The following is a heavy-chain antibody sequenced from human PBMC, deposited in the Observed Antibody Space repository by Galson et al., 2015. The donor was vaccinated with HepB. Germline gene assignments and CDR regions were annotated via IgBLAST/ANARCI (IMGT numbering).Heavy chain of an antibody. V-gene: IGHV5-51*01. Sequence: QSGAEVKKPGESLRISCQASGYDFDVYWIGWVRQMSGKGLEWMGIIFPGDSDSRYSPSFQGQVTISADKSIKTVYLEWNKLKASDTAMYYCATPSGSNYLGYWGQGTLVTVSS. CDR2: IFPGDSDS. CDR1: GYDFDVYW. D-gene: IGHD3-10*01. J-gene: IGHJ4*02. CDR3: ATPSGSNYLGY.